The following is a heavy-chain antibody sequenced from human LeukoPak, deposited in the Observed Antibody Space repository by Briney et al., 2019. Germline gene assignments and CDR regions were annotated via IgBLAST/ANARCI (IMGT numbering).Heavy chain of an antibody. J-gene: IGHJ4*02. V-gene: IGHV4-59*01. Sequence: SETLSLTCTVSGGSISSYYWSWIRQPPGKGLEWIGYIYYSGSTNYNPSLKSRVTISVDTSKNQFSLKLSSVTAADTAVYYCASSRARSSFNFDYWGQGTLVTVSS. D-gene: IGHD1-26*01. CDR1: GGSISSYY. CDR3: ASSRARSSFNFDY. CDR2: IYYSGST.